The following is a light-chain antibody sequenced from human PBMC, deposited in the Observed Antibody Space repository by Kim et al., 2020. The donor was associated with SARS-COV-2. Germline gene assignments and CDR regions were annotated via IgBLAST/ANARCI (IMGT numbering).Light chain of an antibody. CDR1: KGFSRH. V-gene: IGKV3-11*02. CDR3: ERRSNWWT. CDR2: DAS. J-gene: IGKJ1*01. Sequence: SWSPGERPTLPARAGKGFSRHFAWDKQKPGEAPRLLIYDASNRATGIPARFSGSGCGRDSTLTISSLEPEDFAVYYCERRSNWWTFGQGTKMDSK.